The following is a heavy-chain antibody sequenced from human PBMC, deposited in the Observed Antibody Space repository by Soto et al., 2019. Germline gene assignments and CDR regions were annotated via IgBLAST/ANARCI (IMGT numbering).Heavy chain of an antibody. CDR2: ISSSSYI. CDR1: GFTFSSYS. V-gene: IGHV3-21*01. D-gene: IGHD6-13*01. Sequence: LRLSCAASGFTFSSYSMNWVRQAPGKGLEWVSSISSSSYIYYADSVKGRFTISRDNAKSSLYLQMNSLRAEDTAVYYCARGGPYSSSWYPDYWGQGTQVTVSS. J-gene: IGHJ4*02. CDR3: ARGGPYSSSWYPDY.